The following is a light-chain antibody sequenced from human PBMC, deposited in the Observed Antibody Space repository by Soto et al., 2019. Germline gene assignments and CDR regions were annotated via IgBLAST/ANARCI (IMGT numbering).Light chain of an antibody. V-gene: IGKV1-39*01. Sequence: DLQMTQSPSSLSASVGDRVTITCRASQSISSYLNWYQQKPGKAPKLLIYAASSLQSGVPSRFRGSVSGTDFTLTISSLQPEDFATYYCQQSYRTPLFTFGPGTKVDI. J-gene: IGKJ3*01. CDR1: QSISSY. CDR2: AAS. CDR3: QQSYRTPLFT.